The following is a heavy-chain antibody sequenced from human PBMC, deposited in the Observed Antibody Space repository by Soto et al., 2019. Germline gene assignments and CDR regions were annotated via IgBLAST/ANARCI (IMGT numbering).Heavy chain of an antibody. D-gene: IGHD5-12*01. Sequence: TSETLSLTCTVSGGSISSYYWSWIRQPPGKGLEWIGYIYYSGSTNYNPSLKSRVTISVDTSKNQFSLKLSSVTAADTAVYYCAISSGYSGYDYYYYYGMDVWGQGTTVTVSS. CDR1: GGSISSYY. J-gene: IGHJ6*02. V-gene: IGHV4-59*01. CDR2: IYYSGST. CDR3: AISSGYSGYDYYYYYGMDV.